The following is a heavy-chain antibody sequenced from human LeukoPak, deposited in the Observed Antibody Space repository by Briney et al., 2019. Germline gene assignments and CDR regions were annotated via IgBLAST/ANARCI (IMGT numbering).Heavy chain of an antibody. CDR3: ARALYSASCSY. V-gene: IGHV4-59*01. J-gene: IGHJ4*02. Sequence: SETLSLTCTVSGGSISNYYWTWIRQPPGKGLESIGYIYNSGNTNYNPSLTSRVTISVDTSNNQFSLELSSVTTSDTAVYYCARALYSASCSYWGPGTLVTVSS. CDR1: GGSISNYY. CDR2: IYNSGNT. D-gene: IGHD6-13*01.